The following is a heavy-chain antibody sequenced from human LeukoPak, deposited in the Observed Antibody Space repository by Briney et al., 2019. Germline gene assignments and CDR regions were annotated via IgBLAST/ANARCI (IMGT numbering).Heavy chain of an antibody. CDR2: TSYSEDT. CDR3: ATADWESFYFDS. D-gene: IGHD1-26*01. V-gene: IGHV4-31*03. J-gene: IGHJ4*02. CDR1: GGSVSRGGYY. Sequence: PSETLSLTCTVSGGSVSRGGYYWNWIRQHPGKGLEWIGFTSYSEDTYYNPPLMSRITISVDRSQNQFSLKMRDVTAADTAVYFCATADWESFYFDSWGQGALVAVSS.